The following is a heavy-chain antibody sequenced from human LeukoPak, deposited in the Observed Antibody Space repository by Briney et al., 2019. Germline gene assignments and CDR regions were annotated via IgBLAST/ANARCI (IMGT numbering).Heavy chain of an antibody. J-gene: IGHJ4*02. V-gene: IGHV4-4*07. CDR3: AKEGGGFDY. D-gene: IGHD3-16*01. Sequence: SETLSLTCTVSGGSISSYYWSWIRQPAGKGLDWIGRIFSSGSSKYNPSLKSRVIMSVDTSKNQISLKLTSVTAADTAVYYCAKEGGGFDYWGQGTLVTVSS. CDR1: GGSISSYY. CDR2: IFSSGSS.